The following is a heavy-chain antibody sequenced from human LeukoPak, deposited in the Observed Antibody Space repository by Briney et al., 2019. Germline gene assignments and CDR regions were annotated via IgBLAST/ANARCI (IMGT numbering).Heavy chain of an antibody. Sequence: GGSLRLSCAASGFTVSNNYMTWVRQAPGKGLEWVSVIYGGGSTSYADSVKGRFTISRDNSKNTLYLQMNSLRADDTAVYYCARARSDGNYYMVVWGKGPTVIVSS. CDR1: GFTVSNNY. D-gene: IGHD1-1*01. J-gene: IGHJ6*03. V-gene: IGHV3-53*01. CDR2: IYGGGST. CDR3: ARARSDGNYYMVV.